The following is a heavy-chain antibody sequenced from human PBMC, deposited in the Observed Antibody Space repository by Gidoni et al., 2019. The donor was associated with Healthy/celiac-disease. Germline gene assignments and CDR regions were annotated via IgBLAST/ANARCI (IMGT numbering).Heavy chain of an antibody. CDR3: ARSSGWGTDY. CDR1: GFTFSDHY. CDR2: TRNKANSYTT. V-gene: IGHV3-72*01. Sequence: EVQLVESGGGLVQPGGSLRLSCAASGFTFSDHYMDWVRQAPGKGLEWVGRTRNKANSYTTEYAASVKGRFTISRDDSKNSLYLQMNSLKTEDTAVYYCARSSGWGTDYWGQGTLVTVSS. D-gene: IGHD6-19*01. J-gene: IGHJ4*02.